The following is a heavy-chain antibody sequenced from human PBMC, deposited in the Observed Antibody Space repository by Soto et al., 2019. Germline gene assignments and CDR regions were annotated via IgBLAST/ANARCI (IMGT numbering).Heavy chain of an antibody. D-gene: IGHD3-9*01. Sequence: ASVKVSCKASGYTFTSYAMHWVRQAPGQRLEWMGWINAGNGNTKYSQKFQGRVTITRDTSASTAYMELSSLRSEDTAVYYCARSLTDYYYYYYMDVWGKGTTVTVSS. CDR2: INAGNGNT. V-gene: IGHV1-3*01. CDR1: GYTFTSYA. CDR3: ARSLTDYYYYYYMDV. J-gene: IGHJ6*03.